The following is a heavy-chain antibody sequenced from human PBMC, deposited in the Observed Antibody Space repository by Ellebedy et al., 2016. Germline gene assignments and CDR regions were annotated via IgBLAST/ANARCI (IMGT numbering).Heavy chain of an antibody. D-gene: IGHD3-22*01. CDR2: INHSGST. J-gene: IGHJ4*02. CDR1: GGSFSGYY. V-gene: IGHV4-34*01. CDR3: ARVIASGSLFDY. Sequence: SETLSLXXAVYGGSFSGYYWSWIRQPPGKGLEWIGEINHSGSTNYNPSLKSRVTISVDTSKNQFSLKLSSVTAADTAVYYCARVIASGSLFDYWGQGTLVTVSS.